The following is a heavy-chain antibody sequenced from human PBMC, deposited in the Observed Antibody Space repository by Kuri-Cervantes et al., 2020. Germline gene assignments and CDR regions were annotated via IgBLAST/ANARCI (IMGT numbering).Heavy chain of an antibody. CDR1: GFTFGSYW. V-gene: IGHV3-30-3*01. CDR3: ASPHDYGDYYGMDV. J-gene: IGHJ6*02. CDR2: ISYDGSNK. D-gene: IGHD4-17*01. Sequence: GGSLRLSCAASGFTFGSYWMSWVRQAPGKGLEWVAVISYDGSNKYYADSVKGRFTISRDNSKNTLYLQMNSLRAEDTAVYYCASPHDYGDYYGMDVWGQGTTVTVSS.